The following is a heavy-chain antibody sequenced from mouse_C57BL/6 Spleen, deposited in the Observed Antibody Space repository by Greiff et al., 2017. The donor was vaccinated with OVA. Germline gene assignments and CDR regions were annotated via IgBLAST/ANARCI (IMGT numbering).Heavy chain of an antibody. CDR3: ARYPTTVVARAD. V-gene: IGHV3-8*01. J-gene: IGHJ3*01. CDR2: ISYSGST. D-gene: IGHD1-1*01. CDR1: GYSITSDY. Sequence: EVQLQESGPGLAKPSQTLSLTCSVTGYSITSDYWNWIRKFPGNKLEYMGYISYSGSTYYNPSLTSRSSITRDTSKNQYYLQLNSETTEDTATYYGARYPTTVVARADWGQGTLVTVSA.